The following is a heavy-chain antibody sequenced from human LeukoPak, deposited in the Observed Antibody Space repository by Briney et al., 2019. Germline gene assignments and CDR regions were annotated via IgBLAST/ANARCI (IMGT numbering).Heavy chain of an antibody. D-gene: IGHD4-17*01. V-gene: IGHV1-18*01. CDR3: ARDRDYGDYLHYYYYGMDV. CDR2: ISAYNGNT. J-gene: IGHJ6*02. Sequence: GASVKVSCKASGYTFTSYGISWVRQAPGQGLEWMGWISAYNGNTNYAQKLRGRVTMTTDTSTSTAYMELRSLRSDDTAVYYCARDRDYGDYLHYYYYGMDVWGQGTTVTVSS. CDR1: GYTFTSYG.